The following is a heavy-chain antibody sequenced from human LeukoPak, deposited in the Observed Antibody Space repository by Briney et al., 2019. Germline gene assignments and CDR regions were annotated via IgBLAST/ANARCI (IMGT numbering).Heavy chain of an antibody. D-gene: IGHD3-22*01. Sequence: ASVKVSCKASGYTFTSYAMHWVRQAPGQRLEWMGWINAGNGNTKYSQKFQGRVTITRDTSASTAYMELSSLRSEDTAVYYCARDSKDYYDSSGHTPGGYWGQGTLVTVSS. CDR2: INAGNGNT. CDR1: GYTFTSYA. V-gene: IGHV1-3*01. CDR3: ARDSKDYYDSSGHTPGGY. J-gene: IGHJ4*02.